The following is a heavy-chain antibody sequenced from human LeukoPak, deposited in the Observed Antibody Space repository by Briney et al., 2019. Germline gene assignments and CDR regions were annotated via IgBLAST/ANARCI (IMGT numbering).Heavy chain of an antibody. CDR3: ASYTLWYGDS. Sequence: GGSLRLSCAASGFSFSKSSMLWFRQAPGKGLEWVSSISIGSSPSTYYADSLKGRFTISRDNAKNSVCLQMNSLRPEDTAVYYCASYTLWYGDSWGQGTLVTVSS. CDR2: ISIGSSPST. J-gene: IGHJ4*02. D-gene: IGHD3-10*01. V-gene: IGHV3-21*06. CDR1: GFSFSKSS.